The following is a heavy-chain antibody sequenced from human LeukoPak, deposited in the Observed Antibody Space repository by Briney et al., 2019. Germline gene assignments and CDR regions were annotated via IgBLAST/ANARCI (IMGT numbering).Heavy chain of an antibody. CDR2: INHSGST. CDR3: ARGLVRRMTTVIKNWFDP. CDR1: GGSFSGYY. V-gene: IGHV4-34*01. D-gene: IGHD4-4*01. J-gene: IGHJ5*02. Sequence: WETLSLTCAVYGGSFSGYYWSWIRQPPGKGLEWIGEINHSGSTNYNPSLKSRVTISVDTSKNQFSLKLSSVTAADTAVYYCARGLVRRMTTVIKNWFDPWGQGTLVTVSS.